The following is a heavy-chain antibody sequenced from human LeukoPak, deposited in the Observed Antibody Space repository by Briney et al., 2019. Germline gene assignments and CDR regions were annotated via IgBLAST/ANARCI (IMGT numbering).Heavy chain of an antibody. Sequence: SETLSLTCTVSGGSISSGSYYWSWIRQPAGKGLEWIGRIYTSGSTNYNPSLKSRVTISVDTSKNQFSLKLSSVTAADTAVYYCARGWGAIRSWGQGTLVTVSS. CDR3: ARGWGAIRS. V-gene: IGHV4-61*02. CDR2: IYTSGST. J-gene: IGHJ5*02. D-gene: IGHD1-26*01. CDR1: GGSISSGSYY.